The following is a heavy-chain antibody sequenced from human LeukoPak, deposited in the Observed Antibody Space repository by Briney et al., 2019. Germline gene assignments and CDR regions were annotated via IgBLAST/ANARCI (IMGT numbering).Heavy chain of an antibody. V-gene: IGHV3-23*01. CDR3: AKEPNFVRNPVDI. CDR2: ITGSGGTT. J-gene: IGHJ3*02. CDR1: GFTFSSYA. D-gene: IGHD6-6*01. Sequence: GGSLRLACAASGFTFSSYAMSWFRRASGKGLEWVSGITGSGGTTYYADSVKGRFTISRDNSKNTLYLQMNSLRAEDTAVYYCAKEPNFVRNPVDIWGQGTMVTVSS.